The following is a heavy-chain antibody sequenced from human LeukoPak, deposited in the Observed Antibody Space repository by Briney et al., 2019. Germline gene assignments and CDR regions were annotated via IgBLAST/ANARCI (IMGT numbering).Heavy chain of an antibody. CDR1: GGSISSYY. CDR3: ARLLFEVRGVISPYGMDV. J-gene: IGHJ6*02. CDR2: IYYSGST. V-gene: IGHV4-59*08. D-gene: IGHD3-10*01. Sequence: PSGTLSLTCTVSGGSISSYYWSWIRQPPGKGLEWIGYIYYSGSTNYNPSLKSRVTISVDTSKNQFSLKLSSVTAADTAVYYCARLLFEVRGVISPYGMDVWGQGTTVTVSS.